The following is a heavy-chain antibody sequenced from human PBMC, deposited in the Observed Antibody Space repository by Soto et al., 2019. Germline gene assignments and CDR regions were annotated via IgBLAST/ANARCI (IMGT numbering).Heavy chain of an antibody. CDR1: GFTVSSNY. Sequence: GGSLRLSCAASGFTVSSNYMSWVRQAPGKGLEWVSVIYSGGSTYYADSVKGRFTISRHNSKNTLYLQMNSLRAEDTAVYYCAREIRSSGYYYYYMDVWGKGTTVTAP. V-gene: IGHV3-53*04. D-gene: IGHD1-26*01. CDR2: IYSGGST. CDR3: AREIRSSGYYYYYMDV. J-gene: IGHJ6*03.